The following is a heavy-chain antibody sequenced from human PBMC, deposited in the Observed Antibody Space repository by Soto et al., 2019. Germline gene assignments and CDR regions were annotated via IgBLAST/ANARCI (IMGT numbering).Heavy chain of an antibody. CDR1: GGSISSYY. CDR2: IYYSGST. Sequence: PSETLSLTCTVSGGSISSYYWSWIRQPPGKGLEWIGYIYYSGSTDYNPSLKSRVTISVDTSKNQFSLKLSSVTAADTAVYYCARLYYGMDVWGQGTTVTVSS. CDR3: ARLYYGMDV. J-gene: IGHJ6*02. V-gene: IGHV4-59*01.